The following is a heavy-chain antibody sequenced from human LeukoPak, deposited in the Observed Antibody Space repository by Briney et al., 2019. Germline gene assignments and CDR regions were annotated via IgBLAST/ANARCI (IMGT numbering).Heavy chain of an antibody. J-gene: IGHJ6*03. CDR2: IIPIFGTA. CDR3: ARDDIVVVPAAHYYYYMDV. D-gene: IGHD2-2*01. Sequence: ASVKVSCEASGGTFSSYAISWVRQAPGQGLEWMGGIIPIFGTANYAQKFQGRVTITADESTSTAYMELSSLRSEDTAVYYCARDDIVVVPAAHYYYYMDVWGKGTTVTVSS. V-gene: IGHV1-69*13. CDR1: GGTFSSYA.